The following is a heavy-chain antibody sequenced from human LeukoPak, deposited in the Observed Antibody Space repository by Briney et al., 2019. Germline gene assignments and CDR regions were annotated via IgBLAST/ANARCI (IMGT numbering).Heavy chain of an antibody. Sequence: GGSLRLSCVASGFTFSDYWMAGVHPAPGQGLAGVATVRQDEKSEYFVDSAKGRFTVSRDNAYNSFYLHMNSLRAEDTAVYYCAREHWSKYNDFWSGYVTDWGQGALVTVSS. D-gene: IGHD3-3*01. CDR3: AREHWSKYNDFWSGYVTD. J-gene: IGHJ4*02. V-gene: IGHV3-7*01. CDR1: GFTFSDYW. CDR2: VRQDEKSE.